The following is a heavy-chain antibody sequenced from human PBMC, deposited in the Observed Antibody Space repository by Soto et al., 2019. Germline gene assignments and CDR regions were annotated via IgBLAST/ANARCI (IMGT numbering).Heavy chain of an antibody. CDR1: GFTFSSYA. J-gene: IGHJ4*02. CDR3: AKDTNRVLWCGEHFDY. Sequence: EVQLLASGGGLVQPGGSLRLSCVVSGFTFSSYAMSWVRQAPGKGLEWVSAISGSGGSTYYADSVKGRFTISRDNSKNTLYLQMNSLRAEDTAVYYCAKDTNRVLWCGEHFDYWGQGTLVTVAS. V-gene: IGHV3-23*01. CDR2: ISGSGGST. D-gene: IGHD3-10*01.